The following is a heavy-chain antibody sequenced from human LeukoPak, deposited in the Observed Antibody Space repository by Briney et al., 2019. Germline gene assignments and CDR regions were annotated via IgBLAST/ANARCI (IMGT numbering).Heavy chain of an antibody. Sequence: GGSLRLSCAASGFAFSSYAMSWVRQAPGKGLEWVSAISGSGGSTYYADSVKGRFTISRDNAKNTLYLQMNSLRAEDTAVYYCARQYGSGIDYWGQGTLVTVSS. J-gene: IGHJ4*02. CDR1: GFAFSSYA. CDR2: ISGSGGST. V-gene: IGHV3-23*01. D-gene: IGHD3-10*01. CDR3: ARQYGSGIDY.